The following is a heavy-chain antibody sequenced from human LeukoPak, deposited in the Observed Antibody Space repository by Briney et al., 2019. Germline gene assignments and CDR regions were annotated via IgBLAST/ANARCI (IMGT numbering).Heavy chain of an antibody. CDR1: GFTFDDYG. CDR2: INWNGGST. V-gene: IGHV3-20*04. CDR3: AYSTVTPYYFDY. Sequence: PGGSLRLSCAASGFTFDDYGMSWVRQAPGKGLEWVSGINWNGGSTGYADSVKGRFTISRDNAKNSLYLQMNSLRAEDTAVYYCAYSTVTPYYFDYWGQGTLVTVSS. D-gene: IGHD4-17*01. J-gene: IGHJ4*02.